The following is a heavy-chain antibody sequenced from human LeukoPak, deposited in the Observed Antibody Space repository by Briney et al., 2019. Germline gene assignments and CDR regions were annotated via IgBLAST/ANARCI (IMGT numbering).Heavy chain of an antibody. Sequence: SETLSLTCAVSGYSISSGYYWGWIRQPPGKGLEWIGSIYHSGSTYYNPSLKSRVTISVDTSKNQFSLKLSSVTAADTAVYYCARVLGYQLLSAPPDAFDIWGQGTMVTASS. CDR3: ARVLGYQLLSAPPDAFDI. CDR1: GYSISSGYY. J-gene: IGHJ3*02. V-gene: IGHV4-38-2*01. D-gene: IGHD2-2*01. CDR2: IYHSGST.